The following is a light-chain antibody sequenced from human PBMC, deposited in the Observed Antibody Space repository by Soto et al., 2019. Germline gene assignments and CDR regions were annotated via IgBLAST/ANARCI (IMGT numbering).Light chain of an antibody. CDR2: ANT. Sequence: QSVLTQPPSVSGAPGQRVTISCAGSSSNIGADYAVHWYQQLPGAAPKLLIRANTNRPSGVPDRFSASKSGTSASLAITGLQAADEAASYCPSYDPGLSPSLFGGGTKLTV. CDR3: PSYDPGLSPSL. V-gene: IGLV1-40*01. CDR1: SSNIGADYA. J-gene: IGLJ2*01.